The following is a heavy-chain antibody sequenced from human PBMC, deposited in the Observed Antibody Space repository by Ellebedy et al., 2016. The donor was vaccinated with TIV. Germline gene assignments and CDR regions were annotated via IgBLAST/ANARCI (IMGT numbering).Heavy chain of an antibody. D-gene: IGHD2-15*01. CDR2: ISGSGVTT. CDR1: GFTFSSYA. V-gene: IGHV3-23*01. J-gene: IGHJ6*02. Sequence: PGGSLRLSCAASGFTFSSYAMSWVRQAPGKGLEWVSSISGSGVTTHYADSVKGRFTISRDNSKNTLFLQMNSLRAGDTAVYYCAKDHMPATATVGYGLDVWGQGTTVTVSS. CDR3: AKDHMPATATVGYGLDV.